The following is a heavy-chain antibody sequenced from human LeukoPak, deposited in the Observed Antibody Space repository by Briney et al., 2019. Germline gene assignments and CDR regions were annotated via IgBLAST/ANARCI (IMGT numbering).Heavy chain of an antibody. CDR3: AGDHKDYYYYYMDV. CDR2: ISSSGSTI. CDR1: GFTFSDYY. J-gene: IGHJ6*03. V-gene: IGHV3-11*01. Sequence: GGSLRLSCAASGFTFSDYYMSWIRQAPGKGLEWVSYISSSGSTIYYADSVKGRFTISRDNAKNSLYLQMNSLRAEDTAVYYCAGDHKDYYYYYMDVWGKGTTVTVSS.